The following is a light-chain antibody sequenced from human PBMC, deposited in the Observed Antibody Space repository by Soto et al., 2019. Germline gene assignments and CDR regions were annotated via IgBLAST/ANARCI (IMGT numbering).Light chain of an antibody. CDR2: QDT. J-gene: IGLJ2*01. CDR1: NLGDKY. Sequence: SYELTQPPSVSVSPGQTATIACSGDNLGDKYASWYQQKTGQSPVLVIYQDTKRPPGIPERFSGSTSGNTATLTISGTQPMDEADYYCQAWGTSTVFGGGTKLTVL. V-gene: IGLV3-1*01. CDR3: QAWGTSTV.